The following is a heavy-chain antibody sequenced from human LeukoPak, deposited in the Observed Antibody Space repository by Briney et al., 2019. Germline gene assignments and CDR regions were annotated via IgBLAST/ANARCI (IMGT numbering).Heavy chain of an antibody. J-gene: IGHJ4*02. CDR2: IKQDGSEK. Sequence: VGSLRLSCAASGFTFSSYWMSWVRQAPGKGLEWVANIKQDGSEKYYVDSVKGRFTISRDNAKNSLYLQMNSLRAEDTAVYYCTSDIYYYGSGDPKDYWGQGTLVTVSS. CDR3: TSDIYYYGSGDPKDY. D-gene: IGHD3-10*01. CDR1: GFTFSSYW. V-gene: IGHV3-7*01.